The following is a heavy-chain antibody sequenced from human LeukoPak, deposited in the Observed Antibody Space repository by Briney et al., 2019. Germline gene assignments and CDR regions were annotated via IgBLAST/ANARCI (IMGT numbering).Heavy chain of an antibody. CDR1: GFTFSSYG. V-gene: IGHV3-30*18. D-gene: IGHD3-10*01. CDR3: AKSRSITTVRGVIDSSYYYGMDV. Sequence: GGSLRLSCAASGFTFSSYGMHWVRQAPGKGLEWVAVISYDGSNKYYADSVKGRFTISRDNSKNTLYLQMNSLRAEDTAVYYCAKSRSITTVRGVIDSSYYYGMDVWGKGTTVTVSS. J-gene: IGHJ6*04. CDR2: ISYDGSNK.